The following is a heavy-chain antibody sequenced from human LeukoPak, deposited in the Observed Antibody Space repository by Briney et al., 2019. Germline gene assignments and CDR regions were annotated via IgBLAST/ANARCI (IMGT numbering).Heavy chain of an antibody. Sequence: DSVKVSCKASGYTFTSYGISWVRQAPGQGLELMGWISAYNGNTNYAQKLQGRVTMTTDTSTSTAYMELRSLRSDDTAVYYCARTTYYYDGSGYYPLRYWGQGTLATVSS. J-gene: IGHJ4*02. D-gene: IGHD3-22*01. V-gene: IGHV1-18*01. CDR1: GYTFTSYG. CDR2: ISAYNGNT. CDR3: ARTTYYYDGSGYYPLRY.